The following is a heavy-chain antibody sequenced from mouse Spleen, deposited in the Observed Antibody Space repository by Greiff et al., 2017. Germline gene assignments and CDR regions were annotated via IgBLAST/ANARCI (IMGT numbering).Heavy chain of an antibody. D-gene: IGHD1-1*01. CDR2: IWRGGST. J-gene: IGHJ4*01. Sequence: VKVVESGPGLVQPSQSLSITCTVSGFSLTSYGVHWVRQSPGKGLEWLGVIWRGGSTDYNAAFMSRLSITKDNSKSQVFFKMNSLQADDTAIYYCAKYYPYYAMDYWGQGTSVTVSS. V-gene: IGHV2-5*01. CDR1: GFSLTSYG. CDR3: AKYYPYYAMDY.